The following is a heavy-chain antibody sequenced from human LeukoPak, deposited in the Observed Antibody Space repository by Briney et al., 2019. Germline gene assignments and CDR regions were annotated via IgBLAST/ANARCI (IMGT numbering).Heavy chain of an antibody. CDR3: ARAPEREPGLGY. CDR2: ISYDGNNK. V-gene: IGHV3-30-3*01. D-gene: IGHD1-26*01. J-gene: IGHJ4*02. Sequence: GGSLRLSCAASGFTFSSYWMSWVRQAPGKGLEWVAVISYDGNNKYYTDSVKGRFTISRDNSKNTLYLQMSSLRAGESAVYYCARAPEREPGLGYWGQGTLVTVSS. CDR1: GFTFSSYW.